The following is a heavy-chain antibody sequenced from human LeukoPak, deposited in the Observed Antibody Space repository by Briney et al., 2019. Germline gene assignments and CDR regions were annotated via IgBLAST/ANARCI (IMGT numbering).Heavy chain of an antibody. V-gene: IGHV3-21*01. Sequence: GGSLRLSCAASGFTFSSYGMNWVRQAPGKGLEWVSSISSGSTYTYYADSVKGRFTISRDNAKNSLYLQMNSLRAEDTVVYYCAGTGYGYNYFDYWGQGTLVTVSS. CDR3: AGTGYGYNYFDY. J-gene: IGHJ4*02. CDR1: GFTFSSYG. D-gene: IGHD3-16*01. CDR2: ISSGSTYT.